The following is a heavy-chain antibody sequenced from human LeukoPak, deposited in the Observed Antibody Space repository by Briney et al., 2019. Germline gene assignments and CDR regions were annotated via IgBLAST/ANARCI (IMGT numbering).Heavy chain of an antibody. D-gene: IGHD6-13*01. CDR3: AKGRQQQLVLYVDY. CDR2: ISGSGGST. J-gene: IGHJ4*02. CDR1: GFTVSSYA. Sequence: GGSMRLACAASGFTVSSYAMSWVRQAPGKGLEWVSAISGSGGSTYYADSVKGRFTISRDNSKNTLYLQMNSLRAEDTAVYYCAKGRQQQLVLYVDYWGQGTLVTVSS. V-gene: IGHV3-23*01.